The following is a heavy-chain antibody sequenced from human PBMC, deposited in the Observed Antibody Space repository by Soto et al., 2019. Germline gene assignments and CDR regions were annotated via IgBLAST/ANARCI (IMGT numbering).Heavy chain of an antibody. Sequence: HPGGSLRLSCAASGFTFSKYWMHWVRQAPEKGLVWVSRVNSGGSTYYADSVKGRFTISRDNSKNTLYLQMNSLRAEDTAVYFCAKDSGSQFYGDNYHEYWGLGTLVTVSS. V-gene: IGHV3-74*01. CDR1: GFTFSKYW. J-gene: IGHJ4*02. CDR2: VNSGGST. CDR3: AKDSGSQFYGDNYHEY. D-gene: IGHD5-12*01.